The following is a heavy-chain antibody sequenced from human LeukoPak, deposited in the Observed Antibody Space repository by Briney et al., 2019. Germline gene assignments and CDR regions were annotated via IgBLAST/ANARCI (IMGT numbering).Heavy chain of an antibody. J-gene: IGHJ6*04. D-gene: IGHD3-10*01. Sequence: GGSLRLSCAASGFTFSSYWMHWVRQAPGKGLVWVSRINSDGSSTSYADSVKGRFTISRDNAKNTLYPQMNSLRAEDTAVYYCSKPSYGRIDLWGKGTTVTVSS. CDR3: SKPSYGRIDL. CDR2: INSDGSST. V-gene: IGHV3-74*01. CDR1: GFTFSSYW.